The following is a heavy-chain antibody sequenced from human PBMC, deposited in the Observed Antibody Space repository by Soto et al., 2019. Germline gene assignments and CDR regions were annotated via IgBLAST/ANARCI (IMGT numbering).Heavy chain of an antibody. J-gene: IGHJ4*02. D-gene: IGHD3-22*01. V-gene: IGHV4-39*01. CDR1: GGSISSGDYY. CDR2: IYYSGST. CDR3: ASFNYYDSSGYYWLRDY. Sequence: PSETLSLTCTVSGGSISSGDYYRSWIRQPPGKGLEWIGSIYYSGSTYYNPSLKSRVTISVDTSKNQFSLKLSSVTAADTAVYYCASFNYYDSSGYYWLRDYWGQGTLVTVSS.